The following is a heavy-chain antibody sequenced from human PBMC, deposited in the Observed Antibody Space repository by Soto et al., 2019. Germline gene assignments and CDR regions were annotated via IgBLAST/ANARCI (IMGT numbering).Heavy chain of an antibody. V-gene: IGHV3-7*01. CDR1: GFTFRNYC. CDR2: INEDGSEE. D-gene: IGHD1-26*01. CDR3: ARIEIGSYDY. J-gene: IGHJ4*02. Sequence: EVKLVESGGGLVQPGGSLRLSCAASGFTFRNYCLGWVRQAPGKGLEWVANINEDGSEEYYVDSVRGRFIISRDSARNSLFLQMNSLRAEDTAIYYCARIEIGSYDYWGQGTLVTVSS.